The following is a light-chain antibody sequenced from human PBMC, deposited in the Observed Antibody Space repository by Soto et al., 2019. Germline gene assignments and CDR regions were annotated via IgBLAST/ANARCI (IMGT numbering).Light chain of an antibody. CDR2: DAS. CDR1: ESVTNNY. CDR3: QQRADWPIT. Sequence: FVLTESPATLSFSPEERAALSCAASESVTNNYLAWYQQKPGHAPRPLTYDASNRATGIPARFSGSRSGTDFTLTISSLEPDDFAVYYCQQRADWPITLGQGTRLEL. V-gene: IGKV3D-20*02. J-gene: IGKJ5*01.